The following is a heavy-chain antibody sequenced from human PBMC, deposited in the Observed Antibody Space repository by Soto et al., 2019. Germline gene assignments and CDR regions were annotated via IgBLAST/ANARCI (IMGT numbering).Heavy chain of an antibody. V-gene: IGHV4-39*01. CDR1: GGSITSGAFY. J-gene: IGHJ3*01. Sequence: QLQLQESGPGLVKPSETLSLSCTVSGGSITSGAFYWGWIRQSPGKGLEWIATISYSDITYSNPSFKSRVTLSLATSKSQFSLRLTSVTAADSAVYFCARRVCSDDWFSPIHDAFDVWGQGTLVSVSS. D-gene: IGHD3-9*01. CDR2: ISYSDIT. CDR3: ARRVCSDDWFSPIHDAFDV.